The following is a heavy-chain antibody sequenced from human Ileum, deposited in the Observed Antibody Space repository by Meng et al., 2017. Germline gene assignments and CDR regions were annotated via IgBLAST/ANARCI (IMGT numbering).Heavy chain of an antibody. V-gene: IGHV4-4*02. D-gene: IGHD4-23*01. Sequence: ESGPGRFRATGTRHLSGAVSGGSISSNIHRGWGRQPPGKGREWIVQISHSGSPYYNPSLKSRVTMSVDTSKSQFSLMLTSVTAADTAIYDCARHGGYSQDFWGQGTLVTVSS. J-gene: IGHJ4*02. CDR2: ISHSGSP. CDR1: GGSISSNIH. CDR3: ARHGGYSQDF.